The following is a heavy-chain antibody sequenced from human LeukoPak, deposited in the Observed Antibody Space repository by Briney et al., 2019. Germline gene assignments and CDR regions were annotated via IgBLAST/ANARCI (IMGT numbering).Heavy chain of an antibody. CDR2: INPNSGGT. Sequence: ASVTVSCKASGYTFTVYYMHWVRQAPGQGLEWMGWINPNSGGTNYAQKFQGRVTMTRDTSISTAYMELSRLRSDDTAVYYCAILNDSSGYYDAFDIWGQGTMVTVSS. J-gene: IGHJ3*02. D-gene: IGHD3-22*01. CDR1: GYTFTVYY. V-gene: IGHV1-2*02. CDR3: AILNDSSGYYDAFDI.